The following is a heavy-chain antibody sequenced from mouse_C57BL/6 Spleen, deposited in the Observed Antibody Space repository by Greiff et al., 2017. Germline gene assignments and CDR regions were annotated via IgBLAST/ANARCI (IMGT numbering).Heavy chain of an antibody. V-gene: IGHV1-62-2*01. CDR3: ARHEGDYGSSYVGYFDV. D-gene: IGHD1-1*01. J-gene: IGHJ1*03. CDR2: FYPGSGSI. CDR1: GYTFTEYT. Sequence: QVQLKESGAELVKPGASVKLSCKASGYTFTEYTIHWVKQRSGQGLEWIGWFYPGSGSIKYNEKFKDKATLTADKSSSTVYMELSRLTSEDSAVYFCARHEGDYGSSYVGYFDVWGTGTTVTVSS.